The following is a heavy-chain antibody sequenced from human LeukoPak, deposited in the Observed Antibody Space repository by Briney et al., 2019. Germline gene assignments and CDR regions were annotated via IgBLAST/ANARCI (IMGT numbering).Heavy chain of an antibody. V-gene: IGHV3-33*01. J-gene: IGHJ4*02. Sequence: GGSLRLSCAASGFTFSSYGMHWVRQAPGKGLEWVAVIWYDGSNKYYADSVKGRFTISRDNSKNTLYLQINSLRAEDTAVYYCARDVPSSGSYLSGVDYWGQGTLVTVSS. CDR3: ARDVPSSGSYLSGVDY. D-gene: IGHD3-10*01. CDR2: IWYDGSNK. CDR1: GFTFSSYG.